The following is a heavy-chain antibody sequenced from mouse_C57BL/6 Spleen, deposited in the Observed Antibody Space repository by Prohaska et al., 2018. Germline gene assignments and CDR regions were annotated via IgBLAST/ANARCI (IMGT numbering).Heavy chain of an antibody. Sequence: QVQLQQPGAELVKPGASVKLSCKASGYTFTSYWMHWVKQRPGQGLEWIGMMQSNSGSTNYNEKCKSKATLTVDKSSSTAYMQLSSLTSEDSAVYYCARGELGRGYFDYWGQGTTLTVSS. CDR1: GYTFTSYW. J-gene: IGHJ2*01. V-gene: IGHV1-64*01. D-gene: IGHD4-1*01. CDR2: MQSNSGST. CDR3: ARGELGRGYFDY.